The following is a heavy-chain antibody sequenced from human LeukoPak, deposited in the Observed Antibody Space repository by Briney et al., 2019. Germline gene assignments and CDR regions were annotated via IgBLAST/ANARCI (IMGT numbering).Heavy chain of an antibody. CDR3: AKGVAGGIYWYFTL. J-gene: IGHJ2*01. V-gene: IGHV3-21*04. Sequence: GGSLRLSCAASGFTFSSYSMNWVRQAPGKGLEWVSSISSSSSYIYYADSVKGRFIISRDNSKNTVYLQMSSLRGDDAAVYFCAKGVAGGIYWYFTLWGRGTLVSVSS. D-gene: IGHD6-19*01. CDR2: ISSSSSYI. CDR1: GFTFSSYS.